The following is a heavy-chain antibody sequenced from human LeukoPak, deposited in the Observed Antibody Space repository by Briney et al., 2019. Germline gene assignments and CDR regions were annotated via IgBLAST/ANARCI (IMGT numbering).Heavy chain of an antibody. J-gene: IGHJ3*02. V-gene: IGHV3-30*02. Sequence: GGSLRLSCAASGFTFSSYGMHWVRQAPGKGLEWVAFIRYDGSNKYYADSVKGRFTISRDNSKNTLYLQMNSLRAEDTAVYYCARDLLGYCSSTSCYTQTDAFDIWGQGTMVTVSS. CDR1: GFTFSSYG. CDR3: ARDLLGYCSSTSCYTQTDAFDI. CDR2: IRYDGSNK. D-gene: IGHD2-2*01.